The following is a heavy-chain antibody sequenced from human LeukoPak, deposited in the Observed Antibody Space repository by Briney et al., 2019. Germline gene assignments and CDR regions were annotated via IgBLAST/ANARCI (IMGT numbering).Heavy chain of an antibody. CDR2: ISGSGGST. Sequence: GGSLRLSYAASGFTFSSYAMSWVRQAPGKGLEWVSAISGSGGSTYYADSVKGRFTISRDNSKNTLYLQMNSLRAEDTAVYYCAKDALMVRGVIFYFDYWGQGTLVTVSS. J-gene: IGHJ4*02. CDR1: GFTFSSYA. V-gene: IGHV3-23*01. CDR3: AKDALMVRGVIFYFDY. D-gene: IGHD3-10*01.